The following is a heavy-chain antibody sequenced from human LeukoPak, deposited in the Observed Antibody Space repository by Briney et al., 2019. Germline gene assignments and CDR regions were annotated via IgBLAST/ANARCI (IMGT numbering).Heavy chain of an antibody. CDR1: GFTFSDSH. Sequence: PGGSLRLSCAASGFTFSDSHMTWIRQAPGKGLEWVSYISSSGRTTYYADSVKGRVTISRDNAKNSLYLQMNSLRAEDTAMYYCARDRPGTVTTFDSWGQGTLVTVSP. D-gene: IGHD4-17*01. J-gene: IGHJ4*02. CDR3: ARDRPGTVTTFDS. CDR2: ISSSGRTT. V-gene: IGHV3-11*04.